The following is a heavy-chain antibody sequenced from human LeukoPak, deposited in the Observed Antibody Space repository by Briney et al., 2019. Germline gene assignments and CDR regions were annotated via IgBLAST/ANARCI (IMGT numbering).Heavy chain of an antibody. Sequence: PSETLSLTCNVSGDSISSRNYYWAWIRQPPGKGLEWIGHIYHSGGTFYHPSLKSRVTISVETSKNQFSLKLSSVTAADTAVYYCARDGYYYASGLYYYMDVWGKGTTVTISS. CDR2: IYHSGGT. CDR3: ARDGYYYASGLYYYMDV. V-gene: IGHV4-39*07. J-gene: IGHJ6*03. CDR1: GDSISSRNYY. D-gene: IGHD3-10*01.